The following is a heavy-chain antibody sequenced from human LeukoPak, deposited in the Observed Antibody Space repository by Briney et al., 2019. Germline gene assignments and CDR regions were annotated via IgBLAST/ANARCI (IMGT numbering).Heavy chain of an antibody. CDR1: GGSISSGGYS. CDR2: IYHSGST. V-gene: IGHV4-30-2*01. CDR3: ARVYSNSKAFDI. D-gene: IGHD3-10*01. Sequence: PSETLSLTCAVSGGSISSGGYSWSWIRQPPGKGLEWIGYIYHSGSTYYNPSLKSRVTISVDRSKNQFSLKLSSVTAADTAVYYCARVYSNSKAFDIWGQGTMVTVSS. J-gene: IGHJ3*02.